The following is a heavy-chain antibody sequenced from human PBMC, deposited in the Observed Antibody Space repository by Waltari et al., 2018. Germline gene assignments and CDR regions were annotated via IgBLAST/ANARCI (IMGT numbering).Heavy chain of an antibody. CDR2: IRADGDYT. CDR1: GFTFSSSW. D-gene: IGHD3-10*01. Sequence: EVQLVESGGGLVQPGGSLRLSCAVSGFTFSSSWMHWVRQVPGKGLVWVSRIRADGDYTSYADSVKGRFTISRDNAKSTLYLQMNSLTAEDTAIYYCSTYTDVTFGDHWGQGALVTVSS. CDR3: STYTDVTFGDH. J-gene: IGHJ4*02. V-gene: IGHV3-74*01.